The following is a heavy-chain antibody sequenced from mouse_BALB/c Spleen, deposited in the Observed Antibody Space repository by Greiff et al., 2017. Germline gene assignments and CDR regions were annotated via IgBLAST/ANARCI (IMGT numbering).Heavy chain of an antibody. J-gene: IGHJ4*01. CDR1: GYTFTSYW. Sequence: QVQLQQSGAELAKPGASVKMSCKASGYTFTSYWIHWVKQRPGQGLEWIGYINPSTGYTEYNQKFKDKATLTADKSSSTAYMQLSSLTSEDSAVYYCARMITTEDAMDYWGQGTSVTVSS. D-gene: IGHD2-4*01. CDR2: INPSTGYT. CDR3: ARMITTEDAMDY. V-gene: IGHV1-7*01.